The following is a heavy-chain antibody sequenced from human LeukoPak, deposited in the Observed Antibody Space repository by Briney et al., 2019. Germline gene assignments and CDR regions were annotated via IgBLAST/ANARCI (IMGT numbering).Heavy chain of an antibody. CDR1: GGSVSSGSYY. J-gene: IGHJ6*02. V-gene: IGHV4-61*01. CDR2: IYYSGST. CDR3: AREGVYYGMDV. Sequence: SETLSLTCTVSGGSVSSGSYYWSWIRQPPGKGLEWIGYIYYSGSTNYNPSLKSRVTISVDTSENQFSLKLSSVTAADTAVYYCAREGVYYGMDVWGQGTTVTVSS.